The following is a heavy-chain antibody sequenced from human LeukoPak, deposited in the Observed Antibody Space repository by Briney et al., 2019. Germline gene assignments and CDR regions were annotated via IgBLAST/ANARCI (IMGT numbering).Heavy chain of an antibody. Sequence: SETLSLTCTVSGGSVSSGGYFWSWIPQPPGQGLEGIGYFYYTGTTDYNPSLESRVTISVDTSKNQFSLKLNSVAAADTAVYYCARVGWGPTHLGPGTLVTVSS. J-gene: IGHJ4*02. CDR1: GGSVSSGGYF. CDR2: FYYTGTT. CDR3: ARVGWGPTH. V-gene: IGHV4-61*08. D-gene: IGHD1-26*01.